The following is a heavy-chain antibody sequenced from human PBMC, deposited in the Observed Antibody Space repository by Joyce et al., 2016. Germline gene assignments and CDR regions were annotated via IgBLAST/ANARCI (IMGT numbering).Heavy chain of an antibody. Sequence: QAHRVQSGAEVKKPGASVKVSCKASGYSFSDSYIHWLRQAPGQGLQWMGRINPDSGHTIYGEKFQGRVTLTRDAAIDTVYMEFSRLRSDDTAVYFCARAPMPPYAFDVWGQGTLVTVSA. D-gene: IGHD2-2*01. CDR1: GYSFSDSY. CDR2: INPDSGHT. CDR3: ARAPMPPYAFDV. J-gene: IGHJ3*01. V-gene: IGHV1-2*06.